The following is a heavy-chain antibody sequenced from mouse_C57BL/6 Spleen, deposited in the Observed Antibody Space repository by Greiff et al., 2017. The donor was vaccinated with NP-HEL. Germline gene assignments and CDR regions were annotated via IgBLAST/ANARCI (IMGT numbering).Heavy chain of an antibody. CDR1: GYTFTSYW. V-gene: IGHV1-55*01. J-gene: IGHJ4*01. Sequence: QVQLQQPGAELVKPGASVKMSCKASGYTFTSYWITWVKQRPGQGLEWIGDIYPGSGSTNYNEKFKSKATLTVDTSSSTAYMQLSSLTSEDSAVYYCARNYGSRKHAMDYWGQGTSVTVSS. CDR3: ARNYGSRKHAMDY. D-gene: IGHD1-1*01. CDR2: IYPGSGST.